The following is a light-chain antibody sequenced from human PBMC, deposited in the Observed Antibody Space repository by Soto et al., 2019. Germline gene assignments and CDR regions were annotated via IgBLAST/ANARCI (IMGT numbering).Light chain of an antibody. V-gene: IGKV1-5*01. CDR2: DAS. CDR3: QQYDSYSPST. J-gene: IGKJ2*01. CDR1: QSISNW. Sequence: DIQMTQSPSTLSASVGDGVTITCRVSQSISNWLAWYQQKPGKAPKLLIYDASSSESGVPSRFSGSGSGTEFTLSISSLHPDDFATYYCQQYDSYSPSTFGQGTKLEIK.